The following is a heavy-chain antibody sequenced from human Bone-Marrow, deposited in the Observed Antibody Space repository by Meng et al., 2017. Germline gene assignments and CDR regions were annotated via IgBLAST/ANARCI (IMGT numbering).Heavy chain of an antibody. V-gene: IGHV3-15*01. CDR1: GFYFSNAW. D-gene: IGHD3-9*01. J-gene: IGHJ4*02. Sequence: EGRLGESGGYLVTPGGSLRPSCAASGFYFSNAWMSWVRQAPGKGLEWVGRIKSNTDGGTAEYAAPVTGRFTISRDDSKSTLYLQLSGLTTDDTGVYHCTWDDKAVSDYWGQGTLVTVSS. CDR2: IKSNTDGGTA. CDR3: TWDDKAVSDY.